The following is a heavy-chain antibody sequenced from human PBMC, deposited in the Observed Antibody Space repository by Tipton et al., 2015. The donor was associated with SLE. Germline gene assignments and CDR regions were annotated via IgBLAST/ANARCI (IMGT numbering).Heavy chain of an antibody. CDR1: GGSVTSGNYY. D-gene: IGHD5/OR15-5a*01. Sequence: TLSLTCTVSGGSVTSGNYYWSWVRQPAGKGLEWIGRIYTSGSTDYNPSLKSRVTLSLDTSKNQFSLKLSSVTAADAAVYYCAHRGVSTIDYYYYYMDVWGKGTTVTVSS. CDR2: IYTSGST. CDR3: AHRGVSTIDYYYYYMDV. V-gene: IGHV4-61*02. J-gene: IGHJ6*03.